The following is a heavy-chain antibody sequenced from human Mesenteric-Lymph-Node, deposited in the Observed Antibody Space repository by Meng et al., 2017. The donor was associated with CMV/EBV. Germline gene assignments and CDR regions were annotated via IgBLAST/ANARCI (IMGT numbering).Heavy chain of an antibody. V-gene: IGHV4-34*01. Sequence: TRSLTCAVYGGSFSSYYWSWIRQPPGKGLEWIGEINHSGSTHYNPSLKSRVTISVDTSKNQFSLKVSSVTAADTAVYYCARENFFDSWGQGTLVTVSS. CDR3: ARENFFDS. CDR1: GGSFSSYY. J-gene: IGHJ4*02. CDR2: INHSGST.